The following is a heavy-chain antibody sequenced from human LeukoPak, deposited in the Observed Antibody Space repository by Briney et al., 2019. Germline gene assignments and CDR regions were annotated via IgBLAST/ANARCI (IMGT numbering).Heavy chain of an antibody. CDR2: IYYSGST. D-gene: IGHD3-10*01. CDR3: ARSDSHGSGSHTVFDAFDI. J-gene: IGHJ3*02. V-gene: IGHV4-59*01. CDR1: GGSISSYY. Sequence: SETLSLTCTVSGGSISSYYWSWIRQPPGKGLEWIGYIYYSGSTNYTPSLKSRVTISVDTSKNQFSLKLSSVPAADTAVYYCARSDSHGSGSHTVFDAFDIWGQGTRVTVSS.